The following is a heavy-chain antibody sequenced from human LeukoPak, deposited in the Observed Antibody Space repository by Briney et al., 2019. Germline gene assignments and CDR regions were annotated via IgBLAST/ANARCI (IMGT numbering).Heavy chain of an antibody. Sequence: SGGPPRLSCAASGFTFSNYAMSWVRQAPGKGLEWVSVISGSGASTYYADSVKGRFTISRDNSKNTLYLQMNSLRAEDTAVYFCAKGPPYDSSGYYSAFDYWGQGTLVTVSS. CDR1: GFTFSNYA. D-gene: IGHD3-22*01. CDR2: ISGSGAST. CDR3: AKGPPYDSSGYYSAFDY. V-gene: IGHV3-23*01. J-gene: IGHJ4*02.